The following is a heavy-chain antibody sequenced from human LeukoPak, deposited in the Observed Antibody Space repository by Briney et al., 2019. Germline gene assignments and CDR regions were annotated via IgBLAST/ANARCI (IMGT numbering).Heavy chain of an antibody. CDR2: IYYSGST. CDR3: AREREGIAVGNWFDP. Sequence: SETLSLTCTVSGGSISSYYWSWIRQPPGKGLEWIGYIYYSGSTNYNPSLKSRVTISVVTSKNQFSLKLSSVTAADTAVYYCAREREGIAVGNWFDPWGQGTLVTVSS. CDR1: GGSISSYY. V-gene: IGHV4-59*01. D-gene: IGHD6-19*01. J-gene: IGHJ5*02.